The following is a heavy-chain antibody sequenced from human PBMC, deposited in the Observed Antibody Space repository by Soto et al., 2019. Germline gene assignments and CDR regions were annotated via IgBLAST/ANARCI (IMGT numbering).Heavy chain of an antibody. CDR1: CFTFSNAW. CDR2: IKSKTDGGTT. Sequence: GGSLRLSCAASCFTFSNAWMNWVRQAPGKGLEWVGRIKSKTDGGTTDYAAPVKGRFTISRDDSKNTLYLQMNSLKTEDTAVYYCTTDRQGRDYYYGMDVWGQGTTVTVSS. CDR3: TTDRQGRDYYYGMDV. V-gene: IGHV3-15*07. J-gene: IGHJ6*02.